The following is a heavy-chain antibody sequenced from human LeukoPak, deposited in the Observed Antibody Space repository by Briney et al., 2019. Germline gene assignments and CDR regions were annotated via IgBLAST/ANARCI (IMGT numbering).Heavy chain of an antibody. CDR2: ISSSSSTI. V-gene: IGHV3-48*01. D-gene: IGHD6-13*01. J-gene: IGHJ5*02. Sequence: GGSLRLSSAASGFTFSSYSMNWVRQAPGKGLEWVSYISSSSSTIYYADSVKGRFTISRDNAKNSLYLQMNSLRAEDTAVYYCARDSLPGYISSRNWFDPWGQGTLVTVSS. CDR1: GFTFSSYS. CDR3: ARDSLPGYISSRNWFDP.